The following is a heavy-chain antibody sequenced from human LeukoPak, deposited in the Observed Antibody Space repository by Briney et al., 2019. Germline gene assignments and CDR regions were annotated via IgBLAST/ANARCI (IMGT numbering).Heavy chain of an antibody. J-gene: IGHJ4*02. V-gene: IGHV4-59*12. Sequence: SETLSLTCTVSGGSISSYYWSWIRQPPGKGLEWIGYIYYSGSTNYNPSLKSRVTISVDTSKNQFSLKLSSVTAADTAVYYCATEWTDGEYVDYWGQGTLVTVSS. CDR3: ATEWTDGEYVDY. CDR2: IYYSGST. D-gene: IGHD4-17*01. CDR1: GGSISSYY.